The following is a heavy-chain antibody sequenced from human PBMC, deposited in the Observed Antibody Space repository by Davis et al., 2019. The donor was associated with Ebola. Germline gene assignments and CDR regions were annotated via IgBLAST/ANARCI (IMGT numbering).Heavy chain of an antibody. CDR3: AREKGWLQLGMDY. Sequence: GESLKISCAASGFRFSSYAMYWVRQAPGKGLEWVAVISYDGSDIRYGDSVKGRFTISRDNAQNTLYLQMNSLRDDDTAVYYCAREKGWLQLGMDYWGQGTLVTVSS. CDR2: ISYDGSDI. V-gene: IGHV3-30*04. CDR1: GFRFSSYA. D-gene: IGHD5-24*01. J-gene: IGHJ4*02.